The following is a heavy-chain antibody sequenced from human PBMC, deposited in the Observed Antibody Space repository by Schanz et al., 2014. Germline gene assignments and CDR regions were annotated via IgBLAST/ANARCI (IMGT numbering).Heavy chain of an antibody. V-gene: IGHV3-23*04. J-gene: IGHJ4*02. CDR3: AKVSEWWPYSFDY. D-gene: IGHD2-15*01. Sequence: EVQLVESGGGLVQPGGSLRLSCAASGFTFTTNAMSWVRQPPGKGLEWVSAISGNSGSTYFADSVKGRFTISRDNSDNTLFLQMNSLRAEDTAVYYCAKVSEWWPYSFDYWGQGTLVTVSS. CDR1: GFTFTTNA. CDR2: ISGNSGST.